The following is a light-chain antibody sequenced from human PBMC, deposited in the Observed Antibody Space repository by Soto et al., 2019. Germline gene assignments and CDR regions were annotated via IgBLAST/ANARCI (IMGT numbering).Light chain of an antibody. CDR2: GAS. Sequence: DIVMTQSPATLSVSPVERATLSCRASQSVSSNLAWYQQKPGQAPRLLIYGASSRATGIPDRFSGSGSGTDFTLTISRLEPEDFAVYYCQQYGSSGTFGQGTKVDI. V-gene: IGKV3-20*01. CDR3: QQYGSSGT. CDR1: QSVSSN. J-gene: IGKJ1*01.